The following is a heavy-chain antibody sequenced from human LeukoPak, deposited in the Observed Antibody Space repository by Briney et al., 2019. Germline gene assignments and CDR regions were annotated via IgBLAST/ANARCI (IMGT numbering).Heavy chain of an antibody. V-gene: IGHV1-2*02. CDR1: GYTFTVYY. D-gene: IGHD3-3*01. CDR3: ARDRSEWLLADFDY. CDR2: INPNSGGT. J-gene: IGHJ4*02. Sequence: ASLKVSCTASGYTFTVYYMHWVRQAPGQGLEWMGWINPNSGGTNYAQKFQGRVTMTRDTSISTAYMELSRLRSDDTAVYYCARDRSEWLLADFDYWGQGTLVTVSS.